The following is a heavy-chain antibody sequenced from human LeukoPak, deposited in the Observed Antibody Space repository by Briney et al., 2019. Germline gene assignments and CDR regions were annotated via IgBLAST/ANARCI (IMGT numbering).Heavy chain of an antibody. CDR2: INHSGST. CDR1: GASFSGYY. D-gene: IGHD1-7*01. J-gene: IGHJ6*03. Sequence: SETLSLTCAVDGASFSGYYCSWSRQPPGKGLEWIGEINHSGSTNYNPSLKSRVTISVDTSKTQSSLKLSSVTAADTAVYYCARPHSGITRTTRAECYYYYYMDVWGKGSTVTVSS. CDR3: ARPHSGITRTTRAECYYYYYMDV. V-gene: IGHV4-34*01.